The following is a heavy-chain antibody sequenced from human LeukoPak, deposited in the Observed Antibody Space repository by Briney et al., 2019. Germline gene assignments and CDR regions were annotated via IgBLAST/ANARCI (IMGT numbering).Heavy chain of an antibody. V-gene: IGHV3-66*01. J-gene: IGHJ4*02. CDR1: GFTVSINY. Sequence: GGSLRLSCAASGFTVSINYMSWVRQAPGKGLEWVSVIYSGGSTYYADSVKGRFAISRDNSKNTLYLQMNSLRAEDTAVYYCARIRNYQLDYWGRGTLVTVSS. D-gene: IGHD1-7*01. CDR2: IYSGGST. CDR3: ARIRNYQLDY.